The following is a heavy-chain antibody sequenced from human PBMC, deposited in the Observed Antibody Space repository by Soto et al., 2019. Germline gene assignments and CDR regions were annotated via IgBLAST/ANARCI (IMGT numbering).Heavy chain of an antibody. Sequence: SVKVSCKASGGTFSSYAISWVRQAPGQGLEWMGGIIPIFGTANYAQKFQGRVTITADESTSTAYMELSSLRSEDTAVYYCARTTGYGSGSYYAYWGQGTLVTVSS. D-gene: IGHD3-10*01. J-gene: IGHJ4*02. V-gene: IGHV1-69*13. CDR3: ARTTGYGSGSYYAY. CDR1: GGTFSSYA. CDR2: IIPIFGTA.